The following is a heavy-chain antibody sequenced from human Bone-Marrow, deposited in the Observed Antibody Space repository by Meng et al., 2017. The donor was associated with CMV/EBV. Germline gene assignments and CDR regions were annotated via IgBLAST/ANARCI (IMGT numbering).Heavy chain of an antibody. CDR3: ASGGNPAGYYYGMDV. J-gene: IGHJ6*02. CDR2: INPNSGGT. Sequence: ASVKVSCKASGYTFTGYYMHWVRQAPGQGLEWMGWINPNSGGTNYAQKFQGRVTMTRDTSISTACMELSRLRSDDTAVYYCASGGNPAGYYYGMDVWGQGTTVTVSS. V-gene: IGHV1-2*02. D-gene: IGHD4-23*01. CDR1: GYTFTGYY.